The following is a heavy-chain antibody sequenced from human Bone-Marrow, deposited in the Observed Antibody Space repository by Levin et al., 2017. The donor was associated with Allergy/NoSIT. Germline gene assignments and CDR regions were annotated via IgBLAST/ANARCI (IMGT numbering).Heavy chain of an antibody. V-gene: IGHV1-46*01. CDR2: INPSGGST. CDR3: ARDPGKQWLADTPPVYYFDY. J-gene: IGHJ4*02. Sequence: ASVKVSCKASGYTFTSYCMQWVRQAPGQGLEWMAVINPSGGSTDYAQKFQGRVTVTRDTSTSTVYMELSSLRSEDTAIYYCARDPGKQWLADTPPVYYFDYWGQGTLVTVSS. CDR1: GYTFTSYC. D-gene: IGHD6-19*01.